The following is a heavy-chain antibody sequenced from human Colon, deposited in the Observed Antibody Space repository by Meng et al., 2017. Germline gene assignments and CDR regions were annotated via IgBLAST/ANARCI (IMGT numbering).Heavy chain of an antibody. CDR3: TRSGYEFEYFQH. V-gene: IGHV3-48*03. D-gene: IGHD3-3*01. Sequence: GESLKISCAASGFTFSSYEMNWVRQAPGKGLEWVSYISSSGMTTYHADSVKGRFTVSRDNAKNSLYLQINSLRAEDTAIYYCTRSGYEFEYFQHWGRGTLVTVSS. CDR2: ISSSGMTT. J-gene: IGHJ1*01. CDR1: GFTFSSYE.